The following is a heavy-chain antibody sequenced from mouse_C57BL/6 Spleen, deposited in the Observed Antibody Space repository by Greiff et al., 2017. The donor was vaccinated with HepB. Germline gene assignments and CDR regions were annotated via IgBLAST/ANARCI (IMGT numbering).Heavy chain of an antibody. D-gene: IGHD1-1*01. Sequence: QVQLKESGAELVRPGASVTLSCKASGYTFTDYEMHWVKQTPVHGLEWIGAIDPETGGTAYNQKFKGKAILTADKSSSTAYMELRSLTSEDSAVYYCTRSMLLRSPWYFDVWGTGTTVTVSS. V-gene: IGHV1-15*01. J-gene: IGHJ1*03. CDR1: GYTFTDYE. CDR2: IDPETGGT. CDR3: TRSMLLRSPWYFDV.